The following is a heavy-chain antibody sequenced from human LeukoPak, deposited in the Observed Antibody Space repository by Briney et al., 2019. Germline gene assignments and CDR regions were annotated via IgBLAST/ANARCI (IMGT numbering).Heavy chain of an antibody. Sequence: PGGSLRLSCAASGFTFSRYALSWVRQAPGKGLEWIAHITNTLGISYADSVRGRFTVSRDKNSLYLQMSSLRGEDTAVYYCARDLDPWYLNLWGRGTLVTVSS. CDR3: ARDLDPWYLNL. J-gene: IGHJ2*01. CDR2: ITNTLGI. CDR1: GFTFSRYA. V-gene: IGHV3-48*01.